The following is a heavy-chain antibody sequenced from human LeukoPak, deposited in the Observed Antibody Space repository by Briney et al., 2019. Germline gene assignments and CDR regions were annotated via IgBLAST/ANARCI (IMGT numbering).Heavy chain of an antibody. V-gene: IGHV4-59*08. D-gene: IGHD3-10*01. CDR3: ARQAGGPRPGFDP. J-gene: IGHJ5*02. Sequence: WDTLSLTCTVSGGSIRNYYWSWIRQPPGKGLEWIGYIYYTGNTNYSPSLSSRVTISVDTSKNQFSLKLSSVTAADTAVYYCARQAGGPRPGFDPWGQGTLVTVSS. CDR1: GGSIRNYY. CDR2: IYYTGNT.